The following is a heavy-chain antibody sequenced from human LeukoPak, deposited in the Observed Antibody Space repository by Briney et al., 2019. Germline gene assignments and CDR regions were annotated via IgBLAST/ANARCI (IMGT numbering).Heavy chain of an antibody. J-gene: IGHJ4*02. Sequence: GGSLRLSCAASGFTFSSYAMNWVRQAPGKGLEWVSGISGSGGNTYYADSVKGRFTISRDNSKNTLYLQMNSLRAEDTAVYYCAKDRSMIVVVKVFDYWGQGTPVTVSS. V-gene: IGHV3-23*01. CDR3: AKDRSMIVVVKVFDY. CDR1: GFTFSSYA. CDR2: ISGSGGNT. D-gene: IGHD3-22*01.